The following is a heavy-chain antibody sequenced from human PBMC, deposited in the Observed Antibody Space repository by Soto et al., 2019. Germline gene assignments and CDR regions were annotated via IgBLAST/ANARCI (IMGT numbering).Heavy chain of an antibody. CDR1: GHTFTNYA. V-gene: IGHV1-3*04. CDR2: INTGNGKT. J-gene: IGHJ4*02. CDR3: AIELLYCSGGSCYGRGYFDY. D-gene: IGHD2-15*01. Sequence: QVHLVQSGAEVKRPGASVKISCEASGHTFTNYAINWVRLAPGQRFEWMGWINTGNGKTKYSQNFQGRVTVTRDTSASTVYMDMSSLRSEDTAVYYCAIELLYCSGGSCYGRGYFDYWGQGTLCSVSS.